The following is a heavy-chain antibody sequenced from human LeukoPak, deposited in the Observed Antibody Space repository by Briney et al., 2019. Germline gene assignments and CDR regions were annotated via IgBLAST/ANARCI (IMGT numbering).Heavy chain of an antibody. J-gene: IGHJ4*02. V-gene: IGHV6-1*01. D-gene: IGHD2-15*01. CDR1: GDSVSSNSVA. Sequence: SQTPSLTFAISGDSVSSNSVAWNWIRQSPSRGLEWPGRTFYRSQWYNDFAISVKGRISINPDTSKNQFSLQVNSVTPEDTAVYYCARDSYCSAYSCIFDYWGQGTLVTVSS. CDR3: ARDSYCSAYSCIFDY. CDR2: TFYRSQWYN.